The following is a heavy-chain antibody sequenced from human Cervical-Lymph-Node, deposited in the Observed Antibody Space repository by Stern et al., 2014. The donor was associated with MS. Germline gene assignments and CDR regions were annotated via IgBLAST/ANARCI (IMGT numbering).Heavy chain of an antibody. J-gene: IGHJ5*01. Sequence: EDQLVESGPQVRKAGESLKISCQASGYMFTNYWIGWVRPMPGKGLEWMGLVYPDDSDARYSPSFQGQVTISADKSTGTAYLHWSTLKASDSAIYYCAKGAPPDSWGQGTLVTVSS. D-gene: IGHD4/OR15-4a*01. CDR1: GYMFTNYW. V-gene: IGHV5-51*03. CDR3: AKGAPPDS. CDR2: VYPDDSDA.